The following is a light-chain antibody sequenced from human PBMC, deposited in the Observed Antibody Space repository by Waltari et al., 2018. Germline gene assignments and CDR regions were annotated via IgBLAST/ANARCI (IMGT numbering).Light chain of an antibody. Sequence: QSALTQPASVSGSPGQSITISCTGTSNDVGGYDHVSWYQQHPGKAPKCIVSEVTSRPSGISTGFSGSKSGNTASLTISGLQTEDEADYYCCSYAGSHVVFGGGTKLTVL. CDR2: EVT. J-gene: IGLJ2*01. V-gene: IGLV2-23*02. CDR1: SNDVGGYDH. CDR3: CSYAGSHVV.